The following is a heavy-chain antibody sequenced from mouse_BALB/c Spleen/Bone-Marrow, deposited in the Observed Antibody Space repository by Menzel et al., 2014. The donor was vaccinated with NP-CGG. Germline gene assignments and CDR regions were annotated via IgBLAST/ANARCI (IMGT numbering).Heavy chain of an antibody. CDR2: INPYNGGT. D-gene: IGHD2-1*01. Sequence: VQLQQSGPELVKPGASMKISCKASGYSFTGYTMNWVKQSHGKNLEWIGLINPYNGGTSYNQKFKGKATLTVDKSSSTAYMELLILASEDAAVYYCARSGYGNYAPFAYWGQGTLVTVSA. CDR3: ARSGYGNYAPFAY. CDR1: GYSFTGYT. J-gene: IGHJ3*01. V-gene: IGHV1-18*01.